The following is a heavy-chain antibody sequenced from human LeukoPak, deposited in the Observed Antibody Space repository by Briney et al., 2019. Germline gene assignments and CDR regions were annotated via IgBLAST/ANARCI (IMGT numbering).Heavy chain of an antibody. CDR3: ARVAASGIAGALDY. CDR1: GGSISSYY. D-gene: IGHD6-13*01. J-gene: IGHJ4*02. CDR2: IYYSGST. V-gene: IGHV4-59*01. Sequence: SETLSLTCTVSGGSISSYYWSWIRQPPGKGLEWIGYIYYSGSTNYNPSLKSRVTISVDTSKNQFSLKLSSVTAADTAVYYCARVAASGIAGALDYWGQGTLVTVSS.